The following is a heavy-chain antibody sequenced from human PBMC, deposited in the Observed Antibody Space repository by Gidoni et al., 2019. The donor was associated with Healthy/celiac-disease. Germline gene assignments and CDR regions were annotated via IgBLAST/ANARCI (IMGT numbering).Heavy chain of an antibody. Sequence: EVQLVESGGGLVQPGGSLRLSCSASGFTFSSYAMHWVRQAPGKGLEYVSAISSNGGSTYYADSVKGRFTISRDNSKNTLYLQMSSLRAEDTAVYYCVKADLYYDFWSAEDYWGQGTLVTVSS. J-gene: IGHJ4*02. CDR2: ISSNGGST. CDR1: GFTFSSYA. D-gene: IGHD3-3*01. CDR3: VKADLYYDFWSAEDY. V-gene: IGHV3-64D*06.